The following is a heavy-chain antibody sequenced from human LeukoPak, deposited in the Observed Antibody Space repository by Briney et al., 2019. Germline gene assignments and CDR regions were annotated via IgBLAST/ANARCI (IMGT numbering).Heavy chain of an antibody. CDR1: GGSFSGYY. D-gene: IGHD3-10*01. Sequence: SETLSLTCAVYGGSFSGYYWSWIRQPPGKGLEWIGEINHSGSTNYNPSLKSRVTISVDTSKNQFSLKLSPVTAADTAVYYCARTRPLYYYGSGSYAFQHWGQGTLVTVSS. V-gene: IGHV4-34*01. CDR2: INHSGST. J-gene: IGHJ1*01. CDR3: ARTRPLYYYGSGSYAFQH.